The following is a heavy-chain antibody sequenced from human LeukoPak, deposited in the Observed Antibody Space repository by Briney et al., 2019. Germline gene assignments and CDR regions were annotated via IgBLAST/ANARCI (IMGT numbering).Heavy chain of an antibody. CDR2: IWYDGSNK. J-gene: IGHJ4*02. Sequence: PGGSLRLSCAASGFTFSSYGMHWVRQAPGKGLEWVAVIWYDGSNKYYADSVKGRFTISRDNSKNTLYLQMNSLRAEDTAVYYCAKDDVYSNYYFDYWGQGTLVTVSS. V-gene: IGHV3-33*06. CDR3: AKDDVYSNYYFDY. CDR1: GFTFSSYG. D-gene: IGHD4-4*01.